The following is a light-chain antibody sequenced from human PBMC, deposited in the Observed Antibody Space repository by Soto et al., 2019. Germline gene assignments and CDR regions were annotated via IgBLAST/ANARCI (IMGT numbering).Light chain of an antibody. CDR3: QSYYSSLRGSV. CDR1: SSNIGAGYD. Sequence: QSVLTQPPSVSGAPGQRVTISCTGSSSNIGAGYDVHWYQQLPGTAPKLLIYSNSNRRSGVPDRFSGSKSGTSASLAITGLWAEDEADYYCQSYYSSLRGSVFGGGTKLTVL. J-gene: IGLJ2*01. CDR2: SNS. V-gene: IGLV1-40*01.